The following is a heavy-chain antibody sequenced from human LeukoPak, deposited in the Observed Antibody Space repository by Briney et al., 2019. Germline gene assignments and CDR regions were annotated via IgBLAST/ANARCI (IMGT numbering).Heavy chain of an antibody. CDR2: VYYSGNT. V-gene: IGHV4-39*01. CDR1: GGSISNSGYY. CDR3: ARQGYADFSPRPFDY. D-gene: IGHD4-17*01. Sequence: PSETLSLTCTVSGGSISNSGYYWGWIRQPPGKGLEWIGSVYYSGNTNYNPSLKNRVTISVDTSKNQFSLKLRSVTAADTAVFYCARQGYADFSPRPFDYWGQGTLVTVSS. J-gene: IGHJ4*02.